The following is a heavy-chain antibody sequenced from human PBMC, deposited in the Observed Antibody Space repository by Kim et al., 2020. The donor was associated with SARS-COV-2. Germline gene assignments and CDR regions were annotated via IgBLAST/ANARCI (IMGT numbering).Heavy chain of an antibody. V-gene: IGHV3-30*03. CDR1: GFTFSDYA. J-gene: IGHJ6*02. CDR3: ARDHCSTTTCYYYYDMDV. Sequence: GGSLRLSCAASGFTFSDYAMHWVRQAPGKGLEWVAFISDDGSIKYYADSVKGRFTSSRDNSKNTLYLQMNRLRVEDTALYYCARDHCSTTTCYYYYDMDVWGQGTTVTVSS. D-gene: IGHD2-2*01. CDR2: ISDDGSIK.